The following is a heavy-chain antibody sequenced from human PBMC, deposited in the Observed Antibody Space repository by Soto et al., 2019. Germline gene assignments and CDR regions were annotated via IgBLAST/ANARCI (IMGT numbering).Heavy chain of an antibody. D-gene: IGHD5-12*01. Sequence: QLQLQESGPGLVKPSETLSLTCTVSGGSISSSSYYWGWIRQPPGKGLEWIGSIYYSGSTYYNPSLKSRVTISVDTSKNQFSLKLSSVTAADTAVYYCARHQRWDIVATIWGGFDYWGQGTLVTVSS. CDR2: IYYSGST. CDR1: GGSISSSSYY. V-gene: IGHV4-39*01. J-gene: IGHJ4*02. CDR3: ARHQRWDIVATIWGGFDY.